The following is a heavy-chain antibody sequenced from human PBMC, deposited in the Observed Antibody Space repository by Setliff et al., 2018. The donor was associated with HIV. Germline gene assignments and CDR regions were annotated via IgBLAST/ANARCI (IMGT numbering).Heavy chain of an antibody. V-gene: IGHV4-31*03. CDR1: GGSISSGGYY. CDR2: MYYTGNS. D-gene: IGHD1-26*01. CDR3: ARASGGNSVENGFDI. Sequence: PSETLSLTCTVSGGSISSGGYYWSWIRQHPGKGLEWIGYMYYTGNSYYNPSLKSRVTISVDTPENQSSLRLSSVTAADTAIYYCARASGGNSVENGFDIWGQGTMVTVSS. J-gene: IGHJ3*02.